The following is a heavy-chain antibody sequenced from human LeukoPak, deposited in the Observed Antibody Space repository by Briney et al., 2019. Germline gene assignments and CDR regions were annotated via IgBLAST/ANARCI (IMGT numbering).Heavy chain of an antibody. CDR3: VRGRGGSYYYYGMDV. D-gene: IGHD3-16*01. V-gene: IGHV4-61*08. CDR2: IYYSGNT. Sequence: PSETLSLTCTVSGGSISSGDYYWSWIRQPPGKGLEWIGYIYYSGNTNYNPSLKSRVTISVDTSKNQFSLKLSSVTAADTAVYYYVRGRGGSYYYYGMDVWGQGTTVTVS. J-gene: IGHJ6*02. CDR1: GGSISSGDYY.